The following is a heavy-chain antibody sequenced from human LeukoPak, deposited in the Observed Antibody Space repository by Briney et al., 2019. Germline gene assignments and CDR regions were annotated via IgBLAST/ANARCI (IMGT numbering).Heavy chain of an antibody. CDR2: ISADGGSA. CDR1: GLNFGESA. V-gene: IGHV3-43*02. J-gene: IGHJ4*02. Sequence: GGSLRLSCVASGLNFGESAMHWVRQAPGKGLEWVSLISADGGSAFSADSVKGRFSISRDNSKNSLYLQMDSLRSEDTAMCYCAKESGKFDYWGQGTLVVVSS. CDR3: AKESGKFDY.